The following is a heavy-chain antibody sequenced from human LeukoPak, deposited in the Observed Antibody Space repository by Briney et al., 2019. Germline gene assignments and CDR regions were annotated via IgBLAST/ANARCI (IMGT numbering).Heavy chain of an antibody. CDR2: LYSGGRT. CDR1: GFIVNCNF. D-gene: IGHD3-10*01. J-gene: IGHJ4*02. CDR3: AIHERDLIRGYYFVD. Sequence: PGGSLRLSCAASGFIVNCNFMSWVRQAPGKGLEWVSVLYSGGRTQYADSVNGRFTISKDRSKNTVYLQMNRLRAEDTAVYYCAIHERDLIRGYYFVDWGQGTLAIVSS. V-gene: IGHV3-66*04.